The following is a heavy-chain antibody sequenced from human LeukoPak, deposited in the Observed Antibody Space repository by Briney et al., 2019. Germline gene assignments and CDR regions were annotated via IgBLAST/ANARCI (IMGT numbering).Heavy chain of an antibody. CDR1: GFTLSSYW. J-gene: IGHJ3*02. Sequence: GGSLRLSCAASGFTLSSYWMQWVREAPGKGLVWVSTLNSAGSITPYADSVKGRFTISRDNANNTLYLQMNSLRAEDTAVYYCARGGTYSWDGLDIWGQGTMVTVSS. CDR2: LNSAGSIT. D-gene: IGHD1-26*01. V-gene: IGHV3-74*01. CDR3: ARGGTYSWDGLDI.